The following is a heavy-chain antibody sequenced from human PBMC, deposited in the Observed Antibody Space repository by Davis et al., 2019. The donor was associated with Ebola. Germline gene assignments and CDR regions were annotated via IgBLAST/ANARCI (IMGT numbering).Heavy chain of an antibody. CDR1: GYTFTSYW. J-gene: IGHJ4*02. CDR2: IYPGDSET. CDR3: ARGTSLARNFDN. D-gene: IGHD3-3*02. V-gene: IGHV5-51*01. Sequence: GESLKISCKGSGYTFTSYWIAWVRQVPGKGLEWMGSIYPGDSETRYSPSFQGQVTISADESINTAYLQWSSLKASDTAMYYCARGTSLARNFDNWGQGTLVTVSS.